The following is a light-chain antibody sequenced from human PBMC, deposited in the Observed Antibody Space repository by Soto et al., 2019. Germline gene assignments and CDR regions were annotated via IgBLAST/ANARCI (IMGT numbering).Light chain of an antibody. V-gene: IGLV1-44*01. Sequence: QSVLTQPPSASGTPGQRVTISCSGSSSNIASNTVNWYQQLPGTAPKLLIYNNNHRPSGVLDRFSGSKSGTSASPAISGLQSEDEADYYCAAWDDSLNGPLFGGGTKLTVL. J-gene: IGLJ2*01. CDR3: AAWDDSLNGPL. CDR1: SSNIASNT. CDR2: NNN.